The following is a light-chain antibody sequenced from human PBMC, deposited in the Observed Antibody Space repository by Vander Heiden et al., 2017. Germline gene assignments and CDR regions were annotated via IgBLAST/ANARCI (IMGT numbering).Light chain of an antibody. CDR3: QQSYSTPRT. V-gene: IGKV1-39*01. Sequence: DIQMTQSPSSLSASVGDSVTITCRASQSISSYLNWYQQKPGKAPKLLIYAASSLQSGGPSRFSGSGAGTDFTLTISSLQPEEFATYYCQQSYSTPRTFGQGTKVEIK. CDR2: AAS. CDR1: QSISSY. J-gene: IGKJ1*01.